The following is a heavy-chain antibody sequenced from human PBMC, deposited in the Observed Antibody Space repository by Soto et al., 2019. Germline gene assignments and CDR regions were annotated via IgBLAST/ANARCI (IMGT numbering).Heavy chain of an antibody. Sequence: SETLSLTCAVYGGSFSGYYWSWIRQPPGKGLEWIGEINHSGSTNYNPSLKRRVTISVDTSKNQFSLKLSSVTAADTAVYYCARGLGTGDNYYFDYWGQGTRVTVSS. CDR1: GGSFSGYY. CDR3: ARGLGTGDNYYFDY. CDR2: INHSGST. D-gene: IGHD7-27*01. J-gene: IGHJ4*02. V-gene: IGHV4-34*01.